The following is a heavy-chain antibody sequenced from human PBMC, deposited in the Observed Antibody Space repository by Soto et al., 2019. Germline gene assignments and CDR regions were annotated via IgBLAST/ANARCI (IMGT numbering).Heavy chain of an antibody. CDR2: IVVGSGNT. J-gene: IGHJ4*02. CDR1: GFTFTSSA. D-gene: IGHD4-17*01. V-gene: IGHV1-58*01. Sequence: SVKVSCKASGFTFTSSAVQWVRQARGQRLEWIGWIVVGSGNTNYAQKFQERVTITRDMSTSTAYMELSSLRSEDTAVYYCAAAHYGGNPTSDYWGQGTLVTVSS. CDR3: AAAHYGGNPTSDY.